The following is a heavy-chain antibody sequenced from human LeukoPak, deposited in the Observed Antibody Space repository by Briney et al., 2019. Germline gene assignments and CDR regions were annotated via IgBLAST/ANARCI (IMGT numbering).Heavy chain of an antibody. V-gene: IGHV3-7*03. Sequence: GGSLRLSCAASGFPFSSYWMTWVRQAPGKGLEWVANIKQDGSEKYYVDSVKGRFTISRDNAKNSLYLQMNGLRAEDTALYYCARDSSGSYSEFDYWGQGTLVTVSS. CDR2: IKQDGSEK. CDR1: GFPFSSYW. CDR3: ARDSSGSYSEFDY. J-gene: IGHJ4*02. D-gene: IGHD1-26*01.